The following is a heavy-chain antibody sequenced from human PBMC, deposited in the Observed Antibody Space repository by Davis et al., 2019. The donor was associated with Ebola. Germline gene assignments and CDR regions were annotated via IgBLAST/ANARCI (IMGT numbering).Heavy chain of an antibody. CDR2: IYYSGST. J-gene: IGHJ5*02. Sequence: LRLSCTVSGGSISSGGYYWSWIRQHPGKGLEWIGYIYYSGSTYYNPSLKSRVTISVDTSKNQFSLKLSSVTAADTAVYYCARDNLDHWFDPWGQGTLVTVSS. CDR3: ARDNLDHWFDP. V-gene: IGHV4-31*03. D-gene: IGHD3/OR15-3a*01. CDR1: GGSISSGGYY.